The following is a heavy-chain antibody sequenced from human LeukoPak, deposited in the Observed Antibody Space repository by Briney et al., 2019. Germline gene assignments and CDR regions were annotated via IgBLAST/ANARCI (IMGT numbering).Heavy chain of an antibody. Sequence: GESLKISCKGSGYTFTNYWLGWVRQMPGKGLEWMGIIYPGDSDSRYSPSFQGLVTISADKSISTAYLQWSSLRASDTAMYYCARPDTSMVYYSDNWGQGTLVTVSS. CDR3: ARPDTSMVYYSDN. D-gene: IGHD5-18*01. V-gene: IGHV5-51*01. CDR1: GYTFTNYW. CDR2: IYPGDSDS. J-gene: IGHJ4*02.